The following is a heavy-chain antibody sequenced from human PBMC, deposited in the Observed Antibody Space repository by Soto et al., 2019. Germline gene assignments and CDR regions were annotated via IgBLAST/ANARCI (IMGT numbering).Heavy chain of an antibody. D-gene: IGHD3-3*01. CDR1: GFISSSYA. CDR3: ARDSGDYDFWSGYYTGTQGAFDI. J-gene: IGHJ3*02. Sequence: GGSLRLSCSASGFISSSYAMHWVRQAPGKGLEYVSGITSNVISYIYYADSVKGRFTISRDNAKNSLYLQMNSLRAEDTAVYYCARDSGDYDFWSGYYTGTQGAFDIWGQGTMVTVSS. CDR2: ITSNVISYI. V-gene: IGHV3-64*04.